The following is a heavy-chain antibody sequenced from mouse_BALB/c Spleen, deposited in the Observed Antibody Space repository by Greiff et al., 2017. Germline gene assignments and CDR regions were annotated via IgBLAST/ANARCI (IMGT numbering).Heavy chain of an antibody. CDR3: TREGTTMITPYAMDY. D-gene: IGHD2-4*01. CDR2: IYPSDSYT. J-gene: IGHJ4*01. Sequence: QVQLQQPGAELVRPGASVKLSCKASGYTFTSYWINWVKQRPGQGLEWIGNIYPSDSYTNYNQKFKDKATLTVDKSSSTAYMQLSSPTSEDSAVYYCTREGTTMITPYAMDYWGQGTSVTVSS. CDR1: GYTFTSYW. V-gene: IGHV1-69*02.